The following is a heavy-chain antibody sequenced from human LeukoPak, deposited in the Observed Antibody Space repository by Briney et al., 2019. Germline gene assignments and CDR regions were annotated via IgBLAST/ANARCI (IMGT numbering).Heavy chain of an antibody. J-gene: IGHJ3*02. Sequence: GASVKVSCKASGYTFTGYYMHWVRQAPGQGLEWMGWIYPNSGGTKYAQKFQGRVTMTRDTSISTAYLELSRLRSDDTAVYYCARRVVAATVDAFDIWGQGTMVTVSS. CDR2: IYPNSGGT. CDR3: ARRVVAATVDAFDI. V-gene: IGHV1-2*02. D-gene: IGHD2-15*01. CDR1: GYTFTGYY.